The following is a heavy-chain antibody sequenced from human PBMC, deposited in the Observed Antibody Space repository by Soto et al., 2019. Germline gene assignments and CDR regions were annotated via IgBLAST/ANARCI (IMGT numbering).Heavy chain of an antibody. CDR2: INHSGST. Sequence: QVQLQQWGAGLLKPSETLSLTCAVYGGSFSGYYWSWIRQPPGKGLEWIGEINHSGSTNYNPSLKSRVTISVDTSKTQFSLKLSAVTAADTAVYYCARGRGVWGSYHYNWFDPWGQGTLVTVSS. CDR3: ARGRGVWGSYHYNWFDP. D-gene: IGHD3-16*02. V-gene: IGHV4-34*02. J-gene: IGHJ5*02. CDR1: GGSFSGYY.